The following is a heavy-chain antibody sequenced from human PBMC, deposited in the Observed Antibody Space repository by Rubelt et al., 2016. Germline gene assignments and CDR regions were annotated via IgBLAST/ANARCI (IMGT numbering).Heavy chain of an antibody. CDR1: GGSISSSSYY. CDR2: IYYSGST. CDR3: ASGQYAYASECCYKGMDV. V-gene: IGHV4-39*07. J-gene: IGHJ6*02. Sequence: QLQLQESGPGLVKPSETLSLTCTVSGGSISSSSYYWGWIRQPPGKGLEWIGSIYYSGSTYYNPSLKSRDTISVDTSKNQFSLKLRSVTAADTSVYYCASGQYAYASECCYKGMDVTGHGSAVTVSS. D-gene: IGHD3-16*01.